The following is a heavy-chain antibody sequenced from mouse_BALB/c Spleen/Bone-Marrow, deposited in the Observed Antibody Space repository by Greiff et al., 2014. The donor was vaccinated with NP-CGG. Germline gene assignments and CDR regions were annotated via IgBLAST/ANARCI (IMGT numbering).Heavy chain of an antibody. CDR1: GYSFTGYY. D-gene: IGHD3-2*01. J-gene: IGHJ3*01. Sequence: LVKTGASVKISCKASGYSFTGYYMHWVKQSHGKSLEWIGYISCYNGATSYNQKFKGKATFTVDTSSSTAYMQFDSLTSEVSAVYYCARREQTDSSGPWFAYWGKGTLVTVSA. V-gene: IGHV1S34*01. CDR2: ISCYNGAT. CDR3: ARREQTDSSGPWFAY.